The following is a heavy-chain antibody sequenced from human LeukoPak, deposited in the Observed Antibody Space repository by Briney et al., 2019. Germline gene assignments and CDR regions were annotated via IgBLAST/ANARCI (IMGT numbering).Heavy chain of an antibody. CDR2: ISSSGSTV. Sequence: GGSLRLSCAASGFIYSDYYMSWIRQAPGKGLEWVSYISSSGSTVYYADSVKGRFTISRDNSKNTLYLQMNSLRAEDTAVYYCAKDLLWFGELYAFDIWGQGTMVTVSS. CDR3: AKDLLWFGELYAFDI. CDR1: GFIYSDYY. V-gene: IGHV3-11*04. J-gene: IGHJ3*02. D-gene: IGHD3-10*01.